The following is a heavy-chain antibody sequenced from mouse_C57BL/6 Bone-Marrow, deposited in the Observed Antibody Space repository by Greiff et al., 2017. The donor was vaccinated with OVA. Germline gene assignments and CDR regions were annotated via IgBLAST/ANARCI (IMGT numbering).Heavy chain of an antibody. CDR3: ARKLGYYFDD. V-gene: IGHV1-42*01. CDR1: GYSFTGYY. Sequence: EVQLQQSGPELVKPGASVKISCKASGYSFTGYYMNWVKQSPEKSLEWIGEINPSTGGTTYNQKFKAKATLTVDKSSSTAYMQLKSLTSEDSAVYYCARKLGYYFDDWGQGTTLTVSS. CDR2: INPSTGGT. D-gene: IGHD3-1*01. J-gene: IGHJ2*01.